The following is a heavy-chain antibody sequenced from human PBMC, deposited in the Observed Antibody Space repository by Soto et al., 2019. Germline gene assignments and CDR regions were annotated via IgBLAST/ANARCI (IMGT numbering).Heavy chain of an antibody. D-gene: IGHD6-13*01. CDR1: GDSITSDKW. J-gene: IGHJ4*02. CDR2: IYHSGST. CDR3: ARGETQQQRDY. Sequence: QVQLQESGPGLVKPSGTLSLTCAVSGDSITSDKWWSWIRQPPGKGLQWIGEIYHSGSTKDNPSLKSRVIISVDKSKNQFSLKLSSVTAADTAVYYCARGETQQQRDYWGQGTLVTVSS. V-gene: IGHV4-4*02.